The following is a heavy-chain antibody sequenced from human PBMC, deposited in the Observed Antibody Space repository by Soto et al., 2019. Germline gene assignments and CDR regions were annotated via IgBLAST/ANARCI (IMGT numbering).Heavy chain of an antibody. CDR1: GGTFSSYA. CDR2: IIPIFGTA. Sequence: QVQLVQSGAEVKKPGSSVKVSCKASGGTFSSYAISWVRQAPGQGLEWMGGIIPIFGTANYAQKFQGKVTITADESTSTAYMELSSLRSEDTAVYYCASPPYYYDSSGNWDFVHWGQGTLVTVSS. V-gene: IGHV1-69*01. J-gene: IGHJ4*02. CDR3: ASPPYYYDSSGNWDFVH. D-gene: IGHD3-22*01.